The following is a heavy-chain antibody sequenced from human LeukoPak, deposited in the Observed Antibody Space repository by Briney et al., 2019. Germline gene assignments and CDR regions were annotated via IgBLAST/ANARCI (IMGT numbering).Heavy chain of an antibody. D-gene: IGHD2-15*01. Sequence: GGSLRLSCAASGFTFSSYAMSWVRQAPGKGLEWVSAISGSGGSTYYADSVKGRFTISRDNSKNTLYLQMNSLRAEDTAVYYCAKDRCSGGSCYGPPFDYWGQGTLVTVSS. CDR1: GFTFSSYA. V-gene: IGHV3-23*01. CDR3: AKDRCSGGSCYGPPFDY. J-gene: IGHJ4*02. CDR2: ISGSGGST.